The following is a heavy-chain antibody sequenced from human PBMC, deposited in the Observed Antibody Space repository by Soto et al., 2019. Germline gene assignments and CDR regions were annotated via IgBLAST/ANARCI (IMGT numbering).Heavy chain of an antibody. CDR1: GFTFSSYG. CDR2: IWYDGSNK. D-gene: IGHD3-10*01. Sequence: GGSLRLSCAASGFTFSSYGMHWVRQAPGKGLEWVAVIWYDGSNKYYADSVKGRFTISRDNAKNSLYLQMNSLRAEDTAVYYCARDGVPWFGEKYYYYYGMDVWGQGTTVTVSS. CDR3: ARDGVPWFGEKYYYYYGMDV. V-gene: IGHV3-33*01. J-gene: IGHJ6*02.